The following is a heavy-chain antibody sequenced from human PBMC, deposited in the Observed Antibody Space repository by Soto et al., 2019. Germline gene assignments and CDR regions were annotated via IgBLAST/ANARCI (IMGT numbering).Heavy chain of an antibody. J-gene: IGHJ4*02. V-gene: IGHV4-30-2*06. CDR1: SGSISSGGYS. CDR3: ASGSHVPHY. Sequence: QLQLQESGSGLVKPSQTLSLTCAVSSGSISSGGYSWSWIRQSPGKGLEWIGYISHSGSTYYNPSLKSRVTISVDRSKNQFSLKLSSVTDADTAVYYCASGSHVPHYWGQGTLVTVSS. CDR2: ISHSGST. D-gene: IGHD6-6*01.